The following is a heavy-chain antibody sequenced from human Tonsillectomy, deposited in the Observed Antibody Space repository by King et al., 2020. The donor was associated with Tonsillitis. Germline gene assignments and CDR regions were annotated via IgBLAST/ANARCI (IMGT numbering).Heavy chain of an antibody. CDR2: INPNSGGT. J-gene: IGHJ3*02. D-gene: IGHD2-2*02. CDR1: GNTFAGYY. V-gene: IGHV1-2*02. CDR3: AREGSLSGLGYCTSTRCYTGEESAFDI. Sequence: VQLVESGAEVKKPGASVKVSCKASGNTFAGYYMHWVRQAPGQGLEWMGWINPNSGGTDYAQKFQGRVTMTRDTSISTVYMALSRLTCDDTAVYFCAREGSLSGLGYCTSTRCYTGEESAFDIWGQGTMVTVSS.